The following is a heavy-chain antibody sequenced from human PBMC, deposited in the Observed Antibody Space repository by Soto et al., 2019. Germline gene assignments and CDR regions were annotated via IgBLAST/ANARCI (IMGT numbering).Heavy chain of an antibody. J-gene: IGHJ4*02. CDR2: ISKSSRYI. CDR1: GFTFSSYS. Sequence: EVQLVESGGGLVKPGGSLRLSCAASGFTFSSYSMNWVRQAPGKGLEWVSSISKSSRYIYYADSVKGRFTISRDNAKNSLYLQMNSLRADDTAVYYCARDYYDSFFDYWGQGTLVTVSS. V-gene: IGHV3-21*01. CDR3: ARDYYDSFFDY. D-gene: IGHD3-22*01.